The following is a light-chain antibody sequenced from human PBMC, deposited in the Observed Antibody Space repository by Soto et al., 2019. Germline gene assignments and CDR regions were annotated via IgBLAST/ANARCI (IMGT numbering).Light chain of an antibody. CDR3: QPRFSPPP. J-gene: IGKJ5*01. CDR2: SAS. Sequence: NRDTITCRASQRINIYLNWYRQKPGKAPELLIYSASNLQSGVPSRFSVSGYGTDFTLAMRCLQPGDFATSYCQPRFSPPPIAQGTRLEI. CDR1: QRINIY. V-gene: IGKV1-39*01.